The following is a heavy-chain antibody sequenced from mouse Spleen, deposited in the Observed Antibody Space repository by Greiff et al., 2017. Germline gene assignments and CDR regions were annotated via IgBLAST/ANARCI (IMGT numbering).Heavy chain of an antibody. CDR2: IDPENGDT. D-gene: IGHD4-1*02. V-gene: IGHV14-4*01. CDR1: GFNIKDDY. CDR3: TFNWASYAMDY. Sequence: VQLQQSGAELVRPGASVKLSCTASGFNIKDDYMHWVKQRPEQGLEWIGWIDPENGDTEYASKFQGKATITADTSSNTAYLQLSSLTSEDTAVYYCTFNWASYAMDYWGQGTSVTVSS. J-gene: IGHJ4*01.